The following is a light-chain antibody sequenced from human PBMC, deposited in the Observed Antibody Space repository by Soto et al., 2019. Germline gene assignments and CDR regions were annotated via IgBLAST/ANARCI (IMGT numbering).Light chain of an antibody. Sequence: TQSPATLSLSPGERATLSCRASQSVSSYLAWYQQKPGKAPKLLIYAASTLQSGVPSRFSGSGSGTDFTLTISCLQSEDFATYYCQQYYSYPVTFGQGTKVDIK. CDR1: QSVSSY. CDR3: QQYYSYPVT. CDR2: AAS. J-gene: IGKJ1*01. V-gene: IGKV1-8*01.